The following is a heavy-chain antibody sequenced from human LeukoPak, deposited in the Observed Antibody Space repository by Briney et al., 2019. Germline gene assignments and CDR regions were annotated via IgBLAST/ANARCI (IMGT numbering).Heavy chain of an antibody. Sequence: SQTLSLTCAVSGGSISSGGYSWSWIRQPPGKGLEWIGYIYYSGSTYYNPSLKSRVTISVDTSKNQFSLKLSSVTAADTAVYYCARDVRIAAAGTMAAFDIWGQGTMVTVSS. CDR1: GGSISSGGYS. CDR2: IYYSGST. J-gene: IGHJ3*02. V-gene: IGHV4-30-4*08. D-gene: IGHD6-13*01. CDR3: ARDVRIAAAGTMAAFDI.